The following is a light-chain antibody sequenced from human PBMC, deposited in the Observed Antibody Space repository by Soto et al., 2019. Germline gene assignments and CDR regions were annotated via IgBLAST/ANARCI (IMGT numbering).Light chain of an antibody. Sequence: QSVLTQPASVSGSPGQSIAISCTGTSSDVGAYDFVSWYQQHPDKAPKLMIYEVSHRPSGVSYRFSGSKSVNTATLTISGLQAEDEADHYCSSDTTSSTRVFGTGSKVTVL. CDR3: SSDTTSSTRV. J-gene: IGLJ1*01. CDR1: SSDVGAYDF. V-gene: IGLV2-14*03. CDR2: EVS.